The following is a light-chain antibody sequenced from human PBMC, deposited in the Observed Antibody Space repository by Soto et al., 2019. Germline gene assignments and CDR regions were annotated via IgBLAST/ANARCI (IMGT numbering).Light chain of an antibody. CDR3: QQYMSSVS. Sequence: EMVLTQSPGSLSLSPGQRATLSCRASQSVDTTFFAWYQKKPGQAPRLLIYGASKRATGIPDRFSCSGSGTDFTLIMSKLEPDDFAVYYCQQYMSSVSFGQGTKVEIK. J-gene: IGKJ1*01. CDR2: GAS. V-gene: IGKV3-20*01. CDR1: QSVDTTF.